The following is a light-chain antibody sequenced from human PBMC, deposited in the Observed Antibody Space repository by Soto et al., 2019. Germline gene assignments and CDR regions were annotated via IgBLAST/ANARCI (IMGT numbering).Light chain of an antibody. J-gene: IGKJ1*01. CDR1: QSVSSSY. CDR2: GAS. Sequence: EIVLTQSPGTLSLSPGERATLSCRASQSVSSSYLTWYQKKHGQDPMLLIYGASSRATGIPDRFSGSGSGTDFTLTISRLEPEDFAVYYCQQYCSSTWTFGQGTKVDIK. CDR3: QQYCSSTWT. V-gene: IGKV3-20*01.